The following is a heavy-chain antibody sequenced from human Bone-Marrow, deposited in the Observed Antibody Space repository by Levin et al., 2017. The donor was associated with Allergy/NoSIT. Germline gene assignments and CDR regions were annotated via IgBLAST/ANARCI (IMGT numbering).Heavy chain of an antibody. D-gene: IGHD5-24*01. CDR1: RFSFSASA. CDR3: AAPGSLNYPAPFDF. V-gene: IGHV3-23*01. J-gene: IGHJ4*02. Sequence: GGSLRLSCVVSRFSFSASAMSWVRQAPGKGLEWVSAISGSSGGTYYADSVKGRFTVSRDNSKNTLFLQMNALTVGDTALYYCAAPGSLNYPAPFDFWGQGILVTVSS. CDR2: ISGSSGGT.